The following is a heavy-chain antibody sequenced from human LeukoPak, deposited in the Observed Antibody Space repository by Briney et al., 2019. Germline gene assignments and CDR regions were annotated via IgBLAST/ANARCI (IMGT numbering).Heavy chain of an antibody. J-gene: IGHJ3*02. CDR3: ARTSSGRFLEWSNAFDI. CDR1: GYMFTIFA. D-gene: IGHD3-3*01. Sequence: ASVKVSCKASGYMFTIFALHWVRQAPGQRPEWMGWINTDKDSTKYSQKFQGRVTIFRDTSATTAYMELSSLRSEDTAVYYCARTSSGRFLEWSNAFDIWGQGTMVTVSS. V-gene: IGHV1-3*04. CDR2: INTDKDST.